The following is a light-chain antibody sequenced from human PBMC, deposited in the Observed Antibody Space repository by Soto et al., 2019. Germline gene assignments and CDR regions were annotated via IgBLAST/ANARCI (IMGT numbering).Light chain of an antibody. CDR1: TSNIGSNY. Sequence: QSVLTQPPSASGTPGQRVTISCSGSTSNIGSNYVYWYQQLPGTAPKLLIYRNNQRPSGVPDRFSGAKSGTSTSLAISGLRTEDEADYSCETWDDSLRGYIFGTGTKLTV. J-gene: IGLJ1*01. CDR2: RNN. CDR3: ETWDDSLRGYI. V-gene: IGLV1-47*01.